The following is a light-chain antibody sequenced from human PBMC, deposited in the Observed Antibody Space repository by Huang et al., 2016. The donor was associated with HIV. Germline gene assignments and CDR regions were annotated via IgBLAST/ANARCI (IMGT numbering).Light chain of an antibody. J-gene: IGKJ4*01. CDR3: QQSYSTPLT. Sequence: DIQMTQSTFSLSASVGDRVTITCRASQSILSYLNWYQQKPGKAPNLLIYAANSLQSGVPSSFSGSGSGTDFTLTISSLQPEDFATYYCQQSYSTPLTFGGGTKVEIK. CDR2: AAN. CDR1: QSILSY. V-gene: IGKV1-39*01.